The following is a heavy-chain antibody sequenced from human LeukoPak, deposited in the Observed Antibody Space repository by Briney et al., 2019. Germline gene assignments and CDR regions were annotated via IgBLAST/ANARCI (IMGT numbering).Heavy chain of an antibody. V-gene: IGHV1-8*01. J-gene: IGHJ4*02. D-gene: IGHD1-26*01. Sequence: ASVKVSCKASGYTFTSYDINWVRQATGQGLEWMGWMNPNSGNTGYAQKFQGRVTMTRNTSISTAYMELSSLRSEDTAVCYCATIYPGAATGGNYWGQGTLVTVSS. CDR1: GYTFTSYD. CDR3: ATIYPGAATGGNY. CDR2: MNPNSGNT.